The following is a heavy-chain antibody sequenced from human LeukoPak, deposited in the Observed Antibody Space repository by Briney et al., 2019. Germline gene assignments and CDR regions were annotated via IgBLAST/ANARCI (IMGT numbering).Heavy chain of an antibody. Sequence: ASVKVSCKASGGTFSSYAISWVRQAPGQGLEWMGRIIPIFGTANYAQKFQGRVTITTDESTSTAYMELSSLRSEDTAVYYCARGWSRDIAVAAYYFDYWGQGTLVTVSS. CDR3: ARGWSRDIAVAAYYFDY. V-gene: IGHV1-69*05. CDR2: IIPIFGTA. CDR1: GGTFSSYA. D-gene: IGHD6-19*01. J-gene: IGHJ4*02.